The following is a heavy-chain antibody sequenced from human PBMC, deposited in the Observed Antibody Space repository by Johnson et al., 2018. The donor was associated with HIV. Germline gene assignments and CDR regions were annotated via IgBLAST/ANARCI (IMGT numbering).Heavy chain of an antibody. Sequence: VQLVESGGGLAQPGRSLRLSCAASGFTFDDYAMHWVRQAPGKGLEWVSGISWNSGSIAYADSVKGRFAISRDNAKNSLYVQMNSLRAEDTAVYYCVKDMGYSSFGYGFDIWGQGTMVTVSS. V-gene: IGHV3-9*01. J-gene: IGHJ3*02. CDR2: ISWNSGSI. CDR3: VKDMGYSSFGYGFDI. D-gene: IGHD6-13*01. CDR1: GFTFDDYA.